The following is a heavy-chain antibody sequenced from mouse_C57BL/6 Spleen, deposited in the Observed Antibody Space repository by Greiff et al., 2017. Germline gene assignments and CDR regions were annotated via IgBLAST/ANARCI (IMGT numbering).Heavy chain of an antibody. CDR3: ARDYGSSYGYVDV. Sequence: QVQLKQPGAELVMPGASVKLSCKASGYTFTSYWMHWVKQRPGQGLEWIGEIDPSDSYTNYNQKFKGKSTLTVDKSSSTAYMQLISRTSEDSAVYYCARDYGSSYGYVDVWGTGTTVTVSS. J-gene: IGHJ1*03. CDR2: IDPSDSYT. CDR1: GYTFTSYW. D-gene: IGHD1-1*01. V-gene: IGHV1-69*01.